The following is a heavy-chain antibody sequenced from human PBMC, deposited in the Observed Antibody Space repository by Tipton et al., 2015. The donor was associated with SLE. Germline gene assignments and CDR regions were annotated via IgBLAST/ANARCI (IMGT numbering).Heavy chain of an antibody. V-gene: IGHV3-9*01. D-gene: IGHD1-26*01. Sequence: QLVQSGGGLVQPGRSLRLSCAASGFTFDDYAMHWVRQAPGKGLEWVSGISWNSGSIGYADSVKGRFTISRDNAKNSLYLQMNSLRAEDTALYYCAKDGLPSDSGSYSYMDVWGKGTTVTVSS. J-gene: IGHJ6*03. CDR3: AKDGLPSDSGSYSYMDV. CDR1: GFTFDDYA. CDR2: ISWNSGSI.